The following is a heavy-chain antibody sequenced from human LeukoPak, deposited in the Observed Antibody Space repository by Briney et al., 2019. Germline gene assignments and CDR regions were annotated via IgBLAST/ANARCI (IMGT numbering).Heavy chain of an antibody. D-gene: IGHD7-27*01. CDR3: ARWSLGSDY. J-gene: IGHJ4*02. CDR1: GFTFSAYD. Sequence: GGSLRLSCAASGFTFSAYDMNWVRQAPGKGLKWLSYISSSSATKYHADSVKGRFTISRENAKNSLYLQMNSLRAEDTGVYYCARWSLGSDYWGQGTLVTVSS. V-gene: IGHV3-48*04. CDR2: ISSSSATK.